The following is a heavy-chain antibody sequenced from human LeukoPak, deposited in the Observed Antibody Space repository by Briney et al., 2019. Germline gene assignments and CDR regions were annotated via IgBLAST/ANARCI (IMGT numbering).Heavy chain of an antibody. CDR3: AKLKRAAVAGAADY. J-gene: IGHJ4*02. D-gene: IGHD6-19*01. V-gene: IGHV3-23*01. Sequence: GGSLRLSCAASEFTFSNYAMSWVRQAPGKGLEWVSAISGSGGSTYYADSVKGRFTISRDNSKNTLYLQMNSLRAEDTAVYYCAKLKRAAVAGAADYWGQGTLVTVSS. CDR1: EFTFSNYA. CDR2: ISGSGGST.